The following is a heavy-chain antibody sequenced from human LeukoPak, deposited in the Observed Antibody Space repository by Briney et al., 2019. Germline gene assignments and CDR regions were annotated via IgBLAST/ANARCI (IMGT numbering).Heavy chain of an antibody. CDR1: GFTFSSYA. Sequence: PGGSLRLSCAASGFTFSSYAMHWVRQAPGKGLERVAVISYDGSNKYYANSVKGRFTISRDNSKNTMYLPMNRLRGEDTGVYYCARSIAVDGIIDYWGQGTLVTVSS. D-gene: IGHD6-19*01. J-gene: IGHJ4*02. CDR2: ISYDGSNK. CDR3: ARSIAVDGIIDY. V-gene: IGHV3-30-3*01.